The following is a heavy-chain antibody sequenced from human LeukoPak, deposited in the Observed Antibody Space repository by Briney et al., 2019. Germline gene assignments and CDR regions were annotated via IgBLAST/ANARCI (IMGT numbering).Heavy chain of an antibody. Sequence: SETLSLTCAVYGGSFSGYYWSWIRQPPGKGLEWIGEINHSGSTNYNPSLKSRVTILVDTSKNQFSLKVSSVTAADTAMYYCARDRAVYSDSRGYYPDAFDIWGQGTMVTVSS. J-gene: IGHJ3*02. CDR1: GGSFSGYY. D-gene: IGHD3-22*01. CDR3: ARDRAVYSDSRGYYPDAFDI. CDR2: INHSGST. V-gene: IGHV4-34*01.